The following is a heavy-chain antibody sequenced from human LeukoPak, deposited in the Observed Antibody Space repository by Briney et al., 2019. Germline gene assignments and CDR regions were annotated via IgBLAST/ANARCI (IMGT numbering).Heavy chain of an antibody. CDR2: IIPIFGTA. J-gene: IGHJ4*02. V-gene: IGHV1-69*06. CDR3: ARDNDTPNGGYVDY. Sequence: ASVKVSCKASGGTFSSYAISWVRQAPGQGLEWMGGIIPIFGTANYAQKFQGRVTITADKSTSTAYMELSSLRSEDTAVYYCARDNDTPNGGYVDYWGQGTLVTVSS. CDR1: GGTFSSYA. D-gene: IGHD3-16*01.